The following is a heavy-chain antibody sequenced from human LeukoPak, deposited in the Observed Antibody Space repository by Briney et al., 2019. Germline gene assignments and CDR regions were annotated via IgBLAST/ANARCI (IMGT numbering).Heavy chain of an antibody. CDR1: GVSFSGYY. D-gene: IGHD3-16*02. V-gene: IGHV4-34*01. J-gene: IGHJ4*02. CDR3: ARVRDYVWGSSRYTLYYFDY. Sequence: SETLSLTCAVYGVSFSGYYWSWIRQSPGQGLEWIGEISTNYNPSLKSRVTISADTSKNQFSLMLSSVTAADTAVYYCARVRDYVWGSSRYTLYYFDYWGQGTQVTVSS. CDR2: IST.